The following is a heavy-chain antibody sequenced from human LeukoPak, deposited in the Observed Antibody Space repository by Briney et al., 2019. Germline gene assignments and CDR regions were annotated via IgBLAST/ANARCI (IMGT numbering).Heavy chain of an antibody. Sequence: GGSLRLSCAASGFTVSSNYMSWVRQAPGKGLEGVSVIYSGGSTYYADSVKGRFTISRDNSKNTLYLQMNSLRAEDTAVYYCARGGAVAGTLFDYWGQGTLVTVSS. D-gene: IGHD6-19*01. CDR3: ARGGAVAGTLFDY. CDR2: IYSGGST. CDR1: GFTVSSNY. V-gene: IGHV3-53*01. J-gene: IGHJ4*02.